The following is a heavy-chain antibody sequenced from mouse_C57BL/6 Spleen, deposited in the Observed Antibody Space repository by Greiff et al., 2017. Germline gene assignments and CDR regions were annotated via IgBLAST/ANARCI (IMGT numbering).Heavy chain of an antibody. CDR1: GFTFSDYY. Sequence: EVQVVESEGGLVQPGSSMKLSCTASGFTFSDYYMAWVRQVPEKGLEWVANINYDGSSTYYLDSLKSRFIISRDNAKNILYLQMSSLKSEDTATYYCARDLGTGTRWYFDVWGTGTTVTVSS. J-gene: IGHJ1*03. V-gene: IGHV5-16*01. D-gene: IGHD4-1*01. CDR3: ARDLGTGTRWYFDV. CDR2: INYDGSST.